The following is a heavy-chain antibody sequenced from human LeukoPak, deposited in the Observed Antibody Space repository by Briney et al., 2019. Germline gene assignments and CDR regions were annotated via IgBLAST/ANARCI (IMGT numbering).Heavy chain of an antibody. D-gene: IGHD6-19*01. CDR3: ARVGGSGWYKYFDY. Sequence: PGGSLRLSCAASGFTFSSYSMNWVRQAPGKGLEWVSYISSSSSTIYYADSAKGRFTISRDNAKNSLYLQMNSLRAEDTAVYYCARVGGSGWYKYFDYWSQGTLVTVSS. CDR1: GFTFSSYS. V-gene: IGHV3-48*01. J-gene: IGHJ4*02. CDR2: ISSSSSTI.